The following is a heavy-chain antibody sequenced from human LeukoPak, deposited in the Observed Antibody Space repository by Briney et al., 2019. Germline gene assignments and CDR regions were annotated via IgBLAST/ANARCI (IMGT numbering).Heavy chain of an antibody. CDR1: GGTFSSYA. Sequence: ASVKVSCKASGGTFSSYAISWVRQAPGQGLEWMGWISAYNGNTNYAQKLQGRVTMTTDTSTSTAYMELRSLRSDDTAVYYCARDKVGDSSGYWVYWGQGTLVTVSS. CDR2: ISAYNGNT. CDR3: ARDKVGDSSGYWVY. J-gene: IGHJ4*02. D-gene: IGHD3-22*01. V-gene: IGHV1-18*01.